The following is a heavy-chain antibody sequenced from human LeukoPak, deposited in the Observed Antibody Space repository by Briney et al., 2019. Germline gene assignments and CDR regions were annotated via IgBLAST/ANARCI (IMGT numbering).Heavy chain of an antibody. CDR2: IKQDGSDK. V-gene: IGHV3-7*01. D-gene: IGHD2-15*01. CDR3: TRDTGCSGGTCYSFYDY. Sequence: GGSLRLSCAASGFAFSTYWITWVRLAPGKGLEWVANIKQDGSDKYYVDSVRGRFTISRDNAKNSLYLQMNSLRDEDTAVYYCTRDTGCSGGTCYSFYDYWGQGNLVTVSS. CDR1: GFAFSTYW. J-gene: IGHJ4*02.